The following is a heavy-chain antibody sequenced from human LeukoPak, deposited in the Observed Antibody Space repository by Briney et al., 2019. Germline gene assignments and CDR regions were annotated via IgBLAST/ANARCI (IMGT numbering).Heavy chain of an antibody. V-gene: IGHV3-7*01. J-gene: IGHJ6*03. Sequence: GGSLRLSCAASGFTFSSYWMSWVRQAPGKGLEWVANIKEDGSEKYYVDSVKGRFTISRDNAKNSLYLQMNSLRAEDTAVFYCSRYRILIKSYYYMDVWGKGTTVTVSS. CDR1: GFTFSSYW. CDR2: IKEDGSEK. D-gene: IGHD3-10*01. CDR3: SRYRILIKSYYYMDV.